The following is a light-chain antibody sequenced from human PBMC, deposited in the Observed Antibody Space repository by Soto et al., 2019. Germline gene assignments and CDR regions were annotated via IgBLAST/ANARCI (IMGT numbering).Light chain of an antibody. CDR3: QHFNSYPLT. CDR1: QGISSV. V-gene: IGKV1-13*02. J-gene: IGKJ5*01. CDR2: DAS. Sequence: AIQLTQSPSSLSASVGERVTITCRASQGISSVLAWYQQKPGKAPKLLIYDASSLESGVPSRFSGSGSGTDFTLTISSLQPEDFATYYCQHFNSYPLTFGQGTRLEIK.